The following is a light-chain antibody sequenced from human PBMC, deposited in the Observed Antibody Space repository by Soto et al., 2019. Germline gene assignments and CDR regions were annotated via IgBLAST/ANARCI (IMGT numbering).Light chain of an antibody. CDR3: QQYGSTPQT. V-gene: IGKV3-20*01. CDR2: GTS. J-gene: IGKJ1*01. Sequence: EIVLTQSPGTLSLSPGERATLSCRASQSVSSSYLAWFQQKPGQTPRLLIYGTSSRAAGVPDRFSGSGSATDFTLTISRLGPEDFAVYYCQQYGSTPQTFGQGPRWRSN. CDR1: QSVSSSY.